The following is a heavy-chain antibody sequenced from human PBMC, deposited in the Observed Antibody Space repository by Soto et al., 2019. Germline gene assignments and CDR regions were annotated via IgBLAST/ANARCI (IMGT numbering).Heavy chain of an antibody. CDR2: ITAHNGNT. CDR3: ARDPKAPYCSGGSCYDKKMDY. J-gene: IGHJ4*02. CDR1: GYTFTSYG. D-gene: IGHD2-15*01. Sequence: ASVKVSCKGSGYTFTSYGISWVRQDPGRGLEWMGWITAHNGNTNSAQKLQGRVTMTTDTSTSTAYMELRSLRSADTAVYYCARDPKAPYCSGGSCYDKKMDYWGQGTMVTVSS. V-gene: IGHV1-18*01.